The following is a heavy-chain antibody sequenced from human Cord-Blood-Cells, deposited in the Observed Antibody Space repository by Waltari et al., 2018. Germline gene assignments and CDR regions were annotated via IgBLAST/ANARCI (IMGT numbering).Heavy chain of an antibody. CDR3: ARDETRITMVQGVNGAFDP. CDR1: GFTFSSYA. Sequence: QVQLVESGGGVVQPGRSLRLSCAASGFTFSSYAMHWVRQAPGKGLEWVAVISYDGSNKYYADSVKGRFTISRDNSKNTLYLQMNSLRAEDTAVYYCARDETRITMVQGVNGAFDPWGQGTLVTVSS. V-gene: IGHV3-30-3*01. CDR2: ISYDGSNK. D-gene: IGHD3-10*01. J-gene: IGHJ5*02.